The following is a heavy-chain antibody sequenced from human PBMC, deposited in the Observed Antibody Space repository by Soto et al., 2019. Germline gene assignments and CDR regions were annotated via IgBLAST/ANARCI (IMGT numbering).Heavy chain of an antibody. CDR3: ARGHGSGNYDY. J-gene: IGHJ4*02. V-gene: IGHV1-46*01. CDR1: GYTFTSYY. Sequence: GASVKVSCKASGYTFTSYYMHWVRQAPGQGLEWMGIINPSGGSTSYAQKFQGRVTMTRDTSTSTVYMELSSVTAADTAVYYCARGHGSGNYDYWGQGTQVTVSS. D-gene: IGHD3-10*01. CDR2: INPSGGST.